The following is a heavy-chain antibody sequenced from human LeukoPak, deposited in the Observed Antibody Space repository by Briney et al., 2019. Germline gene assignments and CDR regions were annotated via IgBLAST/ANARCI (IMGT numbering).Heavy chain of an antibody. Sequence: PGGSLRLSCAASGFTFSSYSMNWVRQAPGKGPEWVSYISSSSRTIYYADSVKGRFTISRDNAKNSLYLQMNSLRDEDTAVYYCARDGFGDYVWGSYRFPPPNAFDIWGQGTMVTVSS. CDR1: GFTFSSYS. V-gene: IGHV3-48*02. CDR3: ARDGFGDYVWGSYRFPPPNAFDI. CDR2: ISSSSRTI. D-gene: IGHD3-16*02. J-gene: IGHJ3*02.